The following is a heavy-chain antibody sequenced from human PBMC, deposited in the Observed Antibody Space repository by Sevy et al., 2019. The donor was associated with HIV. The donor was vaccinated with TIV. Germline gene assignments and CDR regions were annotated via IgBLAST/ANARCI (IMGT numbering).Heavy chain of an antibody. J-gene: IGHJ4*02. CDR1: GYTLSEFS. CDR2: FDPEDGET. D-gene: IGHD3-22*01. CDR3: AVTKDYFDSSGSPFDY. Sequence: ASVKVSCKVSGYTLSEFSMHWVRQAPAKGFEWMGSFDPEDGETIYAQNFQGRITMTEDTSTDTAYMELSSLRSEDTAVFYCAVTKDYFDSSGSPFDYWGQGTLVTVSS. V-gene: IGHV1-24*01.